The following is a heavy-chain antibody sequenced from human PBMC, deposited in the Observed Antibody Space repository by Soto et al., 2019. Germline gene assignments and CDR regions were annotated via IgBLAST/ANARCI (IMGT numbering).Heavy chain of an antibody. CDR1: GFTFSSYV. J-gene: IGHJ4*02. V-gene: IGHV3-23*01. Sequence: EVQLLESGGGLVQPGGSLRLSCAASGFTFSSYVMSWVRQAPGKGLEWVSAIGGSGGSTYYADSVKGRFTISRDNSKNTLYLQMNSLRAEDTAVYYCARPTTVIYFDYWGQGTLVTVSS. D-gene: IGHD4-17*01. CDR3: ARPTTVIYFDY. CDR2: IGGSGGST.